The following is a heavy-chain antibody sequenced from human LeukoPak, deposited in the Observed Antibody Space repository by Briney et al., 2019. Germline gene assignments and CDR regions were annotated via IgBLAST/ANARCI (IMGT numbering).Heavy chain of an antibody. CDR3: ARGRLRLHYMDV. CDR2: INPNSGGT. V-gene: IGHV1-2*02. J-gene: IGHJ6*03. CDR1: GYTFTGYY. D-gene: IGHD5-12*01. Sequence: ASVKVSCKSSGYTFTGYYMHWVRQAPGQGLEWMGWINPNSGGTNYAQKFQGRVTMTSDTSISTAYMELSRLRSDDTAVYYCARGRLRLHYMDVWGKGTTVTVSS.